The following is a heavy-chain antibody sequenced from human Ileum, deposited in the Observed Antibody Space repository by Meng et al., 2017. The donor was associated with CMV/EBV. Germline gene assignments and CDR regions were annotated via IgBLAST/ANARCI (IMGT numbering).Heavy chain of an antibody. CDR3: ARARGYCSSTSCRYYFDY. CDR1: GFTFSSYS. D-gene: IGHD2-2*01. J-gene: IGHJ4*02. V-gene: IGHV3-21*01. CDR2: ISSSSSYI. Sequence: GESLKISCAASGFTFSSYSMNWVRQAPGKGLERVSSISSSSSYIYYADSVKGRFTISRDNAKNSLYLQMNSLRAEDSAVYYCARARGYCSSTSCRYYFDYWGQGTLVTVSS.